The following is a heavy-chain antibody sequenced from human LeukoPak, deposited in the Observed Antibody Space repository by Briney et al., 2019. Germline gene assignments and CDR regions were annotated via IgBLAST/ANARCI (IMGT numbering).Heavy chain of an antibody. J-gene: IGHJ1*01. D-gene: IGHD1-1*01. Sequence: GGSLRLSCATSGFTFSRHWMSWVRQAPGKGLEWVANINRDGSGKYYVDSVKGRFTISRDNAKNSLYLQMNSLRSEDTAIYYCAEGTTGWGQGTLVTVSS. CDR2: INRDGSGK. CDR3: AEGTTG. V-gene: IGHV3-7*01. CDR1: GFTFSRHW.